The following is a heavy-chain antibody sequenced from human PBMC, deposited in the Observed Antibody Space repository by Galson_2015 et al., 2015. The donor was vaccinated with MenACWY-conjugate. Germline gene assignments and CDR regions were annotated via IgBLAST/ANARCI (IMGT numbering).Heavy chain of an antibody. V-gene: IGHV5-51*01. D-gene: IGHD1-26*01. J-gene: IGHJ6*02. CDR2: ISPIDSKT. Sequence: QSGAEVKKPGESLKISCKASGYNFITYWIGWVRQVPGKGLEWVGLISPIDSKTRYSPAFEGRVTISADNSITTAYPQWNSLQASDTALHYCARHPPGGRGMDVWGQGTTVTVSS. CDR1: GYNFITYW. CDR3: ARHPPGGRGMDV.